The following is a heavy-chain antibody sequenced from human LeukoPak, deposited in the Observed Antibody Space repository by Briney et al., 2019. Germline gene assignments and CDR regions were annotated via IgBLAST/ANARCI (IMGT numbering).Heavy chain of an antibody. CDR3: ALSNSGTNFYY. Sequence: GESLKISCEGSGYSFGNRWIGWVRQMPGKGLEWMGIIYPDDSDTIYKPSFEGQVTISADTSISTAYLQWSSLKASDTAMYYCALSNSGTNFYYWGQGTLVTVSS. CDR2: IYPDDSDT. J-gene: IGHJ4*02. D-gene: IGHD6-19*01. V-gene: IGHV5-51*01. CDR1: GYSFGNRW.